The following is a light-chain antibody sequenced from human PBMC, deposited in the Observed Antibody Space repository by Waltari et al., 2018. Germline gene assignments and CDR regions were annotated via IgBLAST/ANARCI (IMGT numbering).Light chain of an antibody. Sequence: DIQMTQSPSTLSASVGDRVTITCRASQSISSWLAWYQQKPGKAPKLLIYKASSLESGVPSMFSGSGSGTEFTLTISSLQPDDFATYYCQQYKGTFGQGTKLEIK. CDR2: KAS. V-gene: IGKV1-5*03. CDR1: QSISSW. J-gene: IGKJ2*02. CDR3: QQYKGT.